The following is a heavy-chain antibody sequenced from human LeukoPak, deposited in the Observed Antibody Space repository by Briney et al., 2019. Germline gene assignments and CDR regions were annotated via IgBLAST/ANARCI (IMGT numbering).Heavy chain of an antibody. CDR2: INPSSGGT. Sequence: GASVKVSRKTSGYSFTSYYIHWVRQAPGQGLEWMGWINPSSGGTEFEQKFQGRVTMTGDTSISTAYMELSRLRSDDTAVYYCARDRGSSWYVDYWGQGTLVTVSS. CDR1: GYSFTSYY. V-gene: IGHV1-2*02. J-gene: IGHJ4*02. CDR3: ARDRGSSWYVDY. D-gene: IGHD6-13*01.